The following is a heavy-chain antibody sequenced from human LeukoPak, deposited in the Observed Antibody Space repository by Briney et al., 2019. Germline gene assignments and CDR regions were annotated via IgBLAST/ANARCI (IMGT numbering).Heavy chain of an antibody. CDR3: ARWSRRGGNYYYYYYYMDV. D-gene: IGHD1-26*01. J-gene: IGHJ6*03. CDR1: GVSISSGSNY. CDR2: IYSSGST. V-gene: IGHV4-39*07. Sequence: PSETLSLTCSVSGVSISSGSNYWGWIRQPPGKTLEWIGSIYSSGSTNYNPSLKSRVTISVDTSKNQFSLKLSSVTAADTAVYYCARWSRRGGNYYYYYYYMDVWGKGTTVTISS.